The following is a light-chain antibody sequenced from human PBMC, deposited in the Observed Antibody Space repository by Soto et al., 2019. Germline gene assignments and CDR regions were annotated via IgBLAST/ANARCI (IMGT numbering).Light chain of an antibody. J-gene: IGKJ5*01. V-gene: IGKV3-20*01. Sequence: ETVLTQSPGTLSLSPGERATLSCRASQSVSSSSLAWYQQRPGQAPRLLIYGTSSRATGIPDRFSGSGSGTEFTLTISRLEPEDLAVYFCQRYGSSPLITFGQGTRLEI. CDR2: GTS. CDR1: QSVSSSS. CDR3: QRYGSSPLIT.